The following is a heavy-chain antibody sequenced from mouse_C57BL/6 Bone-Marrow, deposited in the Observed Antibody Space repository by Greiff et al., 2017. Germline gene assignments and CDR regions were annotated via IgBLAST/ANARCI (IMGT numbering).Heavy chain of an antibody. D-gene: IGHD2-1*01. CDR2: IYPGDGDT. Sequence: VQLQQSGPELVKPGASVKISCKASGYAFSSSWMNWVKQRPGKGLEWIGQIYPGDGDTNYNGKFKGKATRTADKSSSTAYMQLSSLTSEDSAVYFCAREGPLLPFAYWGQGTLVTVAA. V-gene: IGHV1-82*01. J-gene: IGHJ3*01. CDR3: AREGPLLPFAY. CDR1: GYAFSSSW.